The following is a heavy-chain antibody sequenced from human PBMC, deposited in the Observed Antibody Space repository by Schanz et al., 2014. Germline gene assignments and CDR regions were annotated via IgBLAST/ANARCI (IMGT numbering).Heavy chain of an antibody. CDR3: ALRERPYGPFAS. J-gene: IGHJ4*02. D-gene: IGHD3-10*01. CDR2: IYYSGNA. Sequence: LQLQESGSGLMKPSQTLSLTCAVSGGSISSGGYSWNWIRQSPGKGLEWIGSIYYSGNAYYNPSLNSRVTISVDRSKNQFSLRLDSVTAADTAVYYCALRERPYGPFASWGQGALVTVSS. V-gene: IGHV4-30-2*06. CDR1: GGSISSGGYS.